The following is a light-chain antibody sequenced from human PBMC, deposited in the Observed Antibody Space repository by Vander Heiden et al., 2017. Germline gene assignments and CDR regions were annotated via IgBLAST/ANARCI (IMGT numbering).Light chain of an antibody. CDR3: QQYTKWRT. CDR2: GAF. CDR1: QSVSSN. J-gene: IGKJ1*01. V-gene: IGKV3-15*01. Sequence: EIVMTQSPATLSASSGERATLSCRSSQSVSSNLAWYQQNPGQAPRLLIYGAFTSANGSPATFSGSGYAKEFTLTSSCRQYEDIAVYSFQQYTKWRTFGQGTKLEIK.